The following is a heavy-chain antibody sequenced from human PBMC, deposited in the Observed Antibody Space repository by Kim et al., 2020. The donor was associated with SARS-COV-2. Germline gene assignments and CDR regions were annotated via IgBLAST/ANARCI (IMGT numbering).Heavy chain of an antibody. Sequence: GGSLRLSCAASGFTFTNTWMNWVRQAPGKGLEWVARIKSKSDGGAKDYAATVKGRFTISRDDRKNTLYLQMNSLKTEDTAVYYCVTGVELVGGMLYYYYFGRDVGGQGTTVIVSS. J-gene: IGHJ6*02. V-gene: IGHV3-15*01. D-gene: IGHD2-8*01. CDR1: GFTFTNTW. CDR2: IKSKSDGGAK. CDR3: VTGVELVGGMLYYYYFGRDV.